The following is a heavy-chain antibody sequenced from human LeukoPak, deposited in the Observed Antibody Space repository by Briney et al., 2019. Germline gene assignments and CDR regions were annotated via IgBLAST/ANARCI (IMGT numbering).Heavy chain of an antibody. CDR1: GFTFSSYD. CDR2: IRYDGSNK. V-gene: IGHV3-30*02. CDR3: ARGVRITMVRGAFDI. D-gene: IGHD3-10*01. J-gene: IGHJ3*02. Sequence: GGSLRLSCAASGFTFSSYDMHWVRQAPGKGLEWVAFIRYDGSNKYYADSVKGRFTISRDNSKNTLYLLRAEDTALYYCARGVRITMVRGAFDIWGQGTMVTVSS.